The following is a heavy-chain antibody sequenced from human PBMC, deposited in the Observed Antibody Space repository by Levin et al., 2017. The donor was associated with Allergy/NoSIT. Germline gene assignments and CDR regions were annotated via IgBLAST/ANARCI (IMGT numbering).Heavy chain of an antibody. CDR2: ISYDGSNK. CDR3: AKDRKAGMDRNWYFDL. J-gene: IGHJ2*01. V-gene: IGHV3-30*18. CDR1: GFTFSSYG. D-gene: IGHD3/OR15-3a*01. Sequence: PGGSLRLSCAASGFTFSSYGMHWVRQAPGKGLEWVAVISYDGSNKYYADSVKGRFTISRDNFKNTLYLQMNSLRVEDTAVYYCAKDRKAGMDRNWYFDLWGRGTLVTVSS.